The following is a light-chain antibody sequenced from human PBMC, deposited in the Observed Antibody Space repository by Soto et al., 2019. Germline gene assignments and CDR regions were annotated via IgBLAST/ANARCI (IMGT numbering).Light chain of an antibody. V-gene: IGKV4-1*01. CDR1: QSVLSSSNNKNY. CDR3: QQYFSTPQT. J-gene: IGKJ1*01. Sequence: IVMTQSPDSLAVSLGERATINCKSSQSVLSSSNNKNYLAWYQQKPGQPPKLLIYWASTRESGVPDRFSGSGSGTDFTLTINSLQAEDVAVYYCQQYFSTPQTFGQGTRVEIK. CDR2: WAS.